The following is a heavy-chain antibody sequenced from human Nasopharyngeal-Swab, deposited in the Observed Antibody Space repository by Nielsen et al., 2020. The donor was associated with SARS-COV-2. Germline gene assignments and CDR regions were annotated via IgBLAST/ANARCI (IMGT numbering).Heavy chain of an antibody. CDR3: ARGGYGDYLGYYYYMDV. V-gene: IGHV1-8*01. CDR1: GYTLPSSV. J-gene: IGHJ6*03. Sequence: ASVKVSFNASGYTLPSSVIKWVRPATGQGLEWMGWMNPNSGNTGYAQKFQGRVTMTRNTSISTAYMELSSLRSEDTAVYYCARGGYGDYLGYYYYMDVWGKGTTVTVSS. CDR2: MNPNSGNT. D-gene: IGHD4-17*01.